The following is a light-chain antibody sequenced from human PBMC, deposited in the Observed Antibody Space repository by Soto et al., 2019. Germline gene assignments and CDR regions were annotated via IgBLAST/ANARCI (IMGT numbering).Light chain of an antibody. V-gene: IGKV1-5*03. CDR3: QQNNSYPWT. J-gene: IGKJ1*01. CDR2: KAS. CDR1: QSISSW. Sequence: DIQMTQSPSTLSASVGDRVTITCRASQSISSWLAWYQQKPGKAPKLLIYKASSLESGVPSRFSGSGCGTEITLTISSLQPDHSATYYCQQNNSYPWTFGQGTKVEIK.